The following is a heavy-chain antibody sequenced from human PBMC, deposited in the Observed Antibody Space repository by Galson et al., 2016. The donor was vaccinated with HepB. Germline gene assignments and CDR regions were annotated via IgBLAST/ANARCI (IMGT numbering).Heavy chain of an antibody. CDR3: VRGALRFFDSCDL. Sequence: QSGAEVKKPGESLKISCKASGCSFNTYWIGWVRQMPGKGLEWMGVVYPGDSDTRYSPSFQGQVTISCDKSITTAFLQWNSLRASDSAMYYCVRGALRFFDSCDLWGQGTLVTVSS. CDR1: GCSFNTYW. D-gene: IGHD3-3*01. V-gene: IGHV5-51*01. J-gene: IGHJ4*02. CDR2: VYPGDSDT.